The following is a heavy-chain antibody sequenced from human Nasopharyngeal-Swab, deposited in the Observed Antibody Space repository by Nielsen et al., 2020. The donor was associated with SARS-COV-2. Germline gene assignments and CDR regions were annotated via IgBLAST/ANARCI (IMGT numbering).Heavy chain of an antibody. V-gene: IGHV3-11*01. Sequence: GESLKISCAASGFPFRAYYMRLILQAPGKGLEWISYISGSSTTINYADSVQGRFTISRDNAKNSLYLQMNNLSAEDTAVYYCARLMELPNDAFDIWGQGTMVTVSS. J-gene: IGHJ3*02. CDR2: ISGSSTTI. CDR3: ARLMELPNDAFDI. CDR1: GFPFRAYY. D-gene: IGHD1-26*01.